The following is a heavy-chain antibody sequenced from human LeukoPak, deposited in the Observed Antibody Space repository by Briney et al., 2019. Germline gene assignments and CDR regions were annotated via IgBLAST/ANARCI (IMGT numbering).Heavy chain of an antibody. J-gene: IGHJ4*02. D-gene: IGHD6-19*01. V-gene: IGHV4-59*01. CDR2: ISYSGST. CDR3: AKGSGWLMF. Sequence: SETLSLTCTVSGDSFSSDYWSWIRQPPGKGLEWIGYISYSGSTKYNPSLKSQVTISVDRPKKQFSLRLSSVTAADTAVYYCAKGSGWLMFWGQGTLVTVSS. CDR1: GDSFSSDY.